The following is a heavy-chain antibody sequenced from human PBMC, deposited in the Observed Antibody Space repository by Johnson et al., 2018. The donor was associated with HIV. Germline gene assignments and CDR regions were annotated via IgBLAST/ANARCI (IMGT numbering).Heavy chain of an antibody. CDR3: ASTIFGVAWHAFDI. J-gene: IGHJ3*02. Sequence: QVQLVESGGGLVQPGGSLRLSCAASGFTFSDYYMSWIRQAPGKGLEWVSYMSSSGSTIYYADSVKGRFTIPRDNAKNTLYLQMNSLRAEDTAVYYCASTIFGVAWHAFDIWGQGTMVIVSS. V-gene: IGHV3-11*04. CDR2: MSSSGSTI. CDR1: GFTFSDYY. D-gene: IGHD3-3*01.